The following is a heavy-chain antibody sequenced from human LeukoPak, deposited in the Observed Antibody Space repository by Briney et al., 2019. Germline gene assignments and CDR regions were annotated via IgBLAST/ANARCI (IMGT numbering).Heavy chain of an antibody. J-gene: IGHJ4*02. D-gene: IGHD5-18*01. V-gene: IGHV4-39*07. CDR3: ARVVSYGYNFGY. CDR2: IYYSGST. Sequence: SETLSLTCTVSGGSISSNSYYWGWIRQPPGKGLEWIGSIYYSGSTYYNPSLKSRVTISVDTSKNQFSLKLSSVTAADTAVFYCARVVSYGYNFGYWGQGTLVTVSS. CDR1: GGSISSNSYY.